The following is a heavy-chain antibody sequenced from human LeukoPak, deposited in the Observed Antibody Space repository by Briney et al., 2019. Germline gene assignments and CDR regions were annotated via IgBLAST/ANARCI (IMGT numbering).Heavy chain of an antibody. V-gene: IGHV3-23*01. D-gene: IGHD6-13*01. Sequence: GGSLRLSCAASGFTFRSYAMSWVRQAPGKGLEWVSDISASGGSTYYADSVKGRFTVSRDNSKNTVYLQMSSLRADDTALYYCAKGPRQQLVTRFDNWGQGTLVTVSS. J-gene: IGHJ4*02. CDR3: AKGPRQQLVTRFDN. CDR2: ISASGGST. CDR1: GFTFRSYA.